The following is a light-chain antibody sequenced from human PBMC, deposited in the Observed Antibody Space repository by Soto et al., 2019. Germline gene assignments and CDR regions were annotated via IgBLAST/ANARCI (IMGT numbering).Light chain of an antibody. CDR3: PQYGSSQYT. CDR1: QSVSSSY. V-gene: IGKV3-20*01. J-gene: IGKJ2*01. CDR2: GAS. Sequence: EIVLTQSPGTLSLSPGERATLSCRDSQSVSSSYLAWYQQKPGQAPRLLIYGASSRATGIPDRFSGSGSGTDFTLTISRLEPEDFAVYYCPQYGSSQYTFGLGTKLEIK.